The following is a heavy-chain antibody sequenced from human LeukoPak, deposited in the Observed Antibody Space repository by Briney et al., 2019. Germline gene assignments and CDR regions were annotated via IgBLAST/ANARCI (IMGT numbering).Heavy chain of an antibody. Sequence: ASVKVSCKASGYTFTGYYMHWVRQAPGQGLEWMGWINPNSGGTNYAQKFQGWVTMTRDTSISTAYMELSRLRSDDTAVYYCARADLHYDSSGYPFDYWGQGTLVTVSS. J-gene: IGHJ4*02. CDR3: ARADLHYDSSGYPFDY. CDR2: INPNSGGT. D-gene: IGHD3-22*01. CDR1: GYTFTGYY. V-gene: IGHV1-2*04.